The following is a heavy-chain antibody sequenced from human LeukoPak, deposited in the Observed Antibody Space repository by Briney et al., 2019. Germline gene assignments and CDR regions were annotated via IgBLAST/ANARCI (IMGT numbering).Heavy chain of an antibody. D-gene: IGHD3-10*01. V-gene: IGHV3-33*06. CDR1: GFTFSSYG. J-gene: IGHJ4*02. Sequence: GGSLRLSCAASGFTFSSYGMHWVRQAPGKGLEWVAVIWYDGSNKYYADSVKGRFTISRDNSKNTLYLQMNSLRAEDTAVYYCAKDNDYYGSGSAFDYWGQGTLVTVSS. CDR2: IWYDGSNK. CDR3: AKDNDYYGSGSAFDY.